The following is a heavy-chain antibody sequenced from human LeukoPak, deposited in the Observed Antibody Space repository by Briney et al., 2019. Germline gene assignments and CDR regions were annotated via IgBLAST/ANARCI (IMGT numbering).Heavy chain of an antibody. V-gene: IGHV1-69*04. CDR2: IIPILGIA. CDR1: GGTFSSYA. D-gene: IGHD2-21*02. Sequence: SVKVSCKASGGTFSSYAISWVRQAPGQGLEWMGRIIPILGIANYAQKFQGRVTITADKSTSTAYMGLSSLRSEDTAVYYCARWDDVGRTYCGGDCYGFDIWGQGTMVTVSS. CDR3: ARWDDVGRTYCGGDCYGFDI. J-gene: IGHJ3*02.